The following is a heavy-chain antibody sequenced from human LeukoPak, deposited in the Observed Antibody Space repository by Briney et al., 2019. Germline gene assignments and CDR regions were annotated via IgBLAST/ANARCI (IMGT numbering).Heavy chain of an antibody. J-gene: IGHJ2*01. CDR3: ARAARQGFTMIVVPLLYCDL. CDR2: INHSGST. CDR1: GGSISSGASD. D-gene: IGHD3-22*01. V-gene: IGHV4-31*03. Sequence: SETLSLTCSVSGGSISSGASDWGWIRQHPKRGLEWVGYINHSGSTYYNPSLGSRVTMSVDTSKNQFSLKLSSVTAADSAVYYCARAARQGFTMIVVPLLYCDLWGRGTLVTVSS.